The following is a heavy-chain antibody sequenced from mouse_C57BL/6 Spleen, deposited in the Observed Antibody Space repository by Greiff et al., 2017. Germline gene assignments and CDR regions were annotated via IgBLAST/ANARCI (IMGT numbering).Heavy chain of an antibody. CDR2: IYPGDGDT. CDR1: GYAFSSSW. J-gene: IGHJ1*03. V-gene: IGHV1-82*01. CDR3: ARTGSSYVHWYFDV. D-gene: IGHD1-1*01. Sequence: QVQLKQSGPELVKPGASVKISCKASGYAFSSSWMTWVKQRPGKGLEWIGRIYPGDGDTNYNGKFKGKATLTADKSSSTAYMQLSSLTSEDSAVYFCARTGSSYVHWYFDVWGTGTTVTVSS.